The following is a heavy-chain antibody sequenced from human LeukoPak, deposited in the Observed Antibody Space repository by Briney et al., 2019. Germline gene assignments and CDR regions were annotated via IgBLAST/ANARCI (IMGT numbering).Heavy chain of an antibody. CDR2: INSDGSST. Sequence: GGSLRLSCAASGFTCSSYWMHWVRQAPGKGLEWVSRINSDGSSTSYADSVKGRFTISRDNAKNTLYLQMNSLRAEDTAVYYCARDTPSTPYYDFWSGLYYYGMDVWGQGTTVTVSS. J-gene: IGHJ6*02. CDR1: GFTCSSYW. CDR3: ARDTPSTPYYDFWSGLYYYGMDV. D-gene: IGHD3-3*01. V-gene: IGHV3-74*01.